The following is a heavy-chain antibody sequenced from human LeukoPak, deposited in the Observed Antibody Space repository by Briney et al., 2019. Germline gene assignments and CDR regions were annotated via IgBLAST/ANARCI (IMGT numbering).Heavy chain of an antibody. J-gene: IGHJ4*02. CDR3: ARGDDFWSGYYTYYYFDY. Sequence: PSETLSLTCTVSGGSISSYYWSWIRQPPGKGLEWIGYIYYSGSTNYNPSLKSRVTISVDTSKNQFSLKLGSVTAADTAVYYCARGDDFWSGYYTYYYFDYWGQGTLVTVSS. CDR1: GGSISSYY. V-gene: IGHV4-59*01. D-gene: IGHD3-3*01. CDR2: IYYSGST.